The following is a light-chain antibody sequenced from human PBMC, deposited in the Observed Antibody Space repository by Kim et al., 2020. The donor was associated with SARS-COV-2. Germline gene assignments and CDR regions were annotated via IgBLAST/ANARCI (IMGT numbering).Light chain of an antibody. Sequence: SIGDRVIISCRASQNIFTYLNWYQWRPGRAPRLLISGASSLHSGVPSRCSGSGSGTDFTLTISTLLPEDFATYYCQQSYSPTQITFGQGTRLEIK. V-gene: IGKV1-39*01. J-gene: IGKJ5*01. CDR1: QNIFTY. CDR2: GAS. CDR3: QQSYSPTQIT.